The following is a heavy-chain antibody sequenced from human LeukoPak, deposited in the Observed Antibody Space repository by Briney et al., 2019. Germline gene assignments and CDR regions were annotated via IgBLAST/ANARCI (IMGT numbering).Heavy chain of an antibody. CDR2: IYHSGST. Sequence: SETLSLTCTVSGGSISSGGYSWSWIRQPPGKGLEWIGYIYHSGSTHYNPSLKSRVTISVDRSKNQFSLKLSSVTAADTAVYYCARDLSGYYDSGAFDIWGQGTMVTVSS. CDR1: GGSISSGGYS. D-gene: IGHD3-22*01. V-gene: IGHV4-30-2*01. CDR3: ARDLSGYYDSGAFDI. J-gene: IGHJ3*02.